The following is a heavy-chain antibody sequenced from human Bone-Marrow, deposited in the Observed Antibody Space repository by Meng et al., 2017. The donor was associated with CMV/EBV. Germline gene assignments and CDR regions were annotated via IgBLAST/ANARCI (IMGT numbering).Heavy chain of an antibody. V-gene: IGHV4-30-4*08. D-gene: IGHD2-15*01. CDR3: ARVLSGYFDY. Sequence: GPLQESGPALGKHSQTLSLTCTVSGGSISSGDYYWSWIRQPPGKGLEWIGYIYYSGSTYYNPSLKSRVTISVDTSKNQFSLKLSSVTAADTAVYYCARVLSGYFDYWGQGTLVTVSS. J-gene: IGHJ4*02. CDR1: GGSISSGDYY. CDR2: IYYSGST.